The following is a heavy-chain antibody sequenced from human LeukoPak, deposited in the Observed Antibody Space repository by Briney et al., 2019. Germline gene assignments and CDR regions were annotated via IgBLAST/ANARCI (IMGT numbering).Heavy chain of an antibody. D-gene: IGHD6-19*01. CDR2: IFWNDDK. J-gene: IGHJ5*02. CDR3: AHRRKQWLDQLENSFDP. CDR1: GFSLSTSGVG. V-gene: IGHV2-5*01. Sequence: SGPTLVKPTQTLTLTCTFSGFSLSTSGVGVGWIRRPPGKALEWLALIFWNDDKRYSHTLKSTLHITKDTSKNQVLLTMTTMDPVYTATYYCAHRRKQWLDQLENSFDPWGQGTLVTVSS.